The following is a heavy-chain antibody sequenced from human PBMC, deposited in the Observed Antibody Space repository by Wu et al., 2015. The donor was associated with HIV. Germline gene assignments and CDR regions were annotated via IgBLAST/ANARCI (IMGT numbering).Heavy chain of an antibody. J-gene: IGHJ5*02. V-gene: IGHV1-2*02. CDR3: ARLAVTGRSWFDP. Sequence: QVQLVQSGAEVKKPGASVEVSCKASGYTFTAYYIHWVRLAPGQGLEWMGWINPNSGGTKYAQKFQGRVTMTGDTSSNTAYMEVSRLTSDDTAVYYCARLAVTGRSWFDPWGQGTLVTVSS. CDR2: INPNSGGT. D-gene: IGHD6-19*01. CDR1: GYTFTAYY.